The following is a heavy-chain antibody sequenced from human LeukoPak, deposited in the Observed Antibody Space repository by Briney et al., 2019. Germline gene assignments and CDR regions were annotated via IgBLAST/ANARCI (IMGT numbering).Heavy chain of an antibody. D-gene: IGHD3-22*01. CDR3: ARAPYYYDSSGYSTSYYGMDV. Sequence: SETLSLTCAVSGGSISSGGYSWSWLRQPPGKGLEWIGYIYHSGSTYYNPSLKSRVTISVDGSKNQFSLKLSSVTAADTAVYYCARAPYYYDSSGYSTSYYGMDVWGQGTTVTVSS. J-gene: IGHJ6*02. CDR2: IYHSGST. CDR1: GGSISSGGYS. V-gene: IGHV4-30-2*01.